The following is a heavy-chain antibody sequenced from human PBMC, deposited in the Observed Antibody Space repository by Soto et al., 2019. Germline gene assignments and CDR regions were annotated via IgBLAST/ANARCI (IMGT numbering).Heavy chain of an antibody. CDR2: IWYDGSNK. CDR1: GFTFSSYG. V-gene: IGHV3-33*01. D-gene: IGHD3-3*01. CDR3: ARGGNPPYYDFWSGPLYDYYYGMDV. J-gene: IGHJ6*02. Sequence: GGSLRLSCAASGFTFSSYGMHWVRQAPDKGLEWVAVIWYDGSNKYYADSVKGRFTISRDNSKNTLYLQMNSLRAEDTAVYYCARGGNPPYYDFWSGPLYDYYYGMDVWGQGTTVTVSS.